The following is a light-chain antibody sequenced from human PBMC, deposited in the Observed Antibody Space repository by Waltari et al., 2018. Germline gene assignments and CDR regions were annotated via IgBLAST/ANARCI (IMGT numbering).Light chain of an antibody. CDR2: TVS. CDR1: ESIYTY. Sequence: IQMTQSPSSLSASVGDRVTITCRASESIYTYLNWYQQKSGKAPSLLIHTVSSLENGVPSRFSGSGSRTDFTLTISSLQSEDFAVYFCQQHNDWPLTFGGGTKVEIK. J-gene: IGKJ4*01. V-gene: IGKV1-39*01. CDR3: QQHNDWPLT.